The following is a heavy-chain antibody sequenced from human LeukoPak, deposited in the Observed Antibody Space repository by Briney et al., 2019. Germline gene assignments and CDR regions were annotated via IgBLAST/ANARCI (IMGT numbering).Heavy chain of an antibody. CDR3: ARRSGRRYEY. CDR2: ISGGGEST. CDR1: GFTSGSYE. Sequence: PGGSRRLSCAASGFTSGSYEMNWVRHAPGGGREWVSHISGGGESTVYPDAVKGRFTISRDNAKNSLYPQMNSLRVEDTGVYYCARRSGRRYEYWGQGVLVTVSP. V-gene: IGHV3-48*03. J-gene: IGHJ4*02. D-gene: IGHD5-24*01.